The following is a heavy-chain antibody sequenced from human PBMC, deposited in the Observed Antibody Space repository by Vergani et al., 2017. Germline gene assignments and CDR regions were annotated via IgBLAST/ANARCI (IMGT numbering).Heavy chain of an antibody. CDR3: ATDAFSGRALPSFDY. CDR1: GYTLTELS. D-gene: IGHD2-15*01. V-gene: IGHV1-24*01. Sequence: QVQLVQSWAEVKKPGASVKVSCKVSGYTLTELSMHWLRQAPGKGLEWMGGFDPEDGETIYAQKFQGRVTMTEDTSTDTAYMELSSLRSEDTAVYYCATDAFSGRALPSFDYWGQGTLVTVSS. J-gene: IGHJ4*02. CDR2: FDPEDGET.